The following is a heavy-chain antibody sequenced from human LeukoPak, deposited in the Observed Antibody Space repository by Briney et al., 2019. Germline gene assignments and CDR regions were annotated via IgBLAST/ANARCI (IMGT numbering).Heavy chain of an antibody. D-gene: IGHD1-14*01. J-gene: IGHJ4*02. V-gene: IGHV3-48*03. CDR1: GFTFSSYE. CDR2: VSSSGTI. Sequence: GGSLRLSCAASGFTFSSYEINWVRRAPGKGLEWVSYVSSSGTIFYADSVKGRFTISRDNAKNSLYLQMNSLRAEDTGVYYCAREPYGRPEFDYWGQGTLVTVSS. CDR3: AREPYGRPEFDY.